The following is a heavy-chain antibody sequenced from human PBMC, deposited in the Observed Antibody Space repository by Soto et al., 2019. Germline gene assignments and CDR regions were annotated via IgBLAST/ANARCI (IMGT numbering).Heavy chain of an antibody. D-gene: IGHD3-3*01. CDR1: GYTFTSYD. Sequence: QVQLVQSGAEVKKPGASVKVSCKASGYTFTSYDINWVRQATGQGLEWMGWMNPNRGNTGYAQKFQGRVTMTRSTSISTAYMELGSLRSEDTAVYYCASRPRDFWSGYYKGGYYYYGMDVWGQGTTVTVSS. J-gene: IGHJ6*02. V-gene: IGHV1-8*01. CDR3: ASRPRDFWSGYYKGGYYYYGMDV. CDR2: MNPNRGNT.